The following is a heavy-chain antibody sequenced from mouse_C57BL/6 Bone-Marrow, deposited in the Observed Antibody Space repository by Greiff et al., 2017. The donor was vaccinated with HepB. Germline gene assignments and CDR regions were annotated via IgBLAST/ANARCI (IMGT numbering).Heavy chain of an antibody. CDR3: ARHRISTVWYFDV. J-gene: IGHJ1*03. Sequence: EVKLVESGGDLVKPGGSLKLSCAASGFTFSSYGMSWVRQTPDKRLEWVATISSGGSYTYYPDSVKGRFTISRDNAKNTLYLQMSSLTSEDTDMYYCARHRISTVWYFDVWGTGTTVTVSS. D-gene: IGHD1-1*01. V-gene: IGHV5-6*01. CDR2: ISSGGSYT. CDR1: GFTFSSYG.